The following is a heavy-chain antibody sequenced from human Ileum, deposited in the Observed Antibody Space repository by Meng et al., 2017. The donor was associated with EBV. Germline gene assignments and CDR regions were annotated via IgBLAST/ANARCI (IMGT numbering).Heavy chain of an antibody. CDR2: ITPNSGAT. Sequence: QVQLVQSWAEVKKPGGSGQFSCKASGYTFTGYCMHWVRQAPGQGLEWMGRITPNSGATEYAQNFQGRVTMTRDTSISTAYMELSRLRSDATAVYYCARDTSNWFDPWGQGTLGTVSS. V-gene: IGHV1-2*06. J-gene: IGHJ5*02. CDR3: ARDTSNWFDP. CDR1: GYTFTGYC.